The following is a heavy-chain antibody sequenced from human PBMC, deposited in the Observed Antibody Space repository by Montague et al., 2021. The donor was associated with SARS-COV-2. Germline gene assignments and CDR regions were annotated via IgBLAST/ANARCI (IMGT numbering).Heavy chain of an antibody. CDR3: ARGGGGKNGPLYYGLDV. CDR2: VFYTGTT. D-gene: IGHD2-8*01. J-gene: IGHJ6*02. CDR1: GSFFASSSFY. Sequence: SETLSLTCSVSGSFFASSSFYWGWIRQPPGKGLEWLGNVFYTGTTSYNPSLKSRVTISMDTSKNQFSLNLRSMTGADTAVYYCARGGGGKNGPLYYGLDVWGQGTTVIVSS. V-gene: IGHV4-39*07.